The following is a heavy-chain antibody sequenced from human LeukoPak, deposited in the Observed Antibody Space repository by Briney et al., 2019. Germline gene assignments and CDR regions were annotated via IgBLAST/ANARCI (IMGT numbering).Heavy chain of an antibody. V-gene: IGHV1-69*13. CDR1: GGTFSSYA. D-gene: IGHD3-22*01. Sequence: ASVEVSCKASGGTFSSYAISWVRQAPGQGLEWMGGIIPIFGTANYAQKFQGRVTITADESTSTAYMELSSLRSEDTAVYYCARGRYYDSSGYRDYFDYWGQGTLVTVSS. J-gene: IGHJ4*02. CDR3: ARGRYYDSSGYRDYFDY. CDR2: IIPIFGTA.